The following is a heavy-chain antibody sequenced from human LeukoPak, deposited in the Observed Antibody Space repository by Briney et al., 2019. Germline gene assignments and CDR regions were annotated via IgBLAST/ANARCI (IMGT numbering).Heavy chain of an antibody. CDR3: ARDFTFELSSWENPPSGWFDP. J-gene: IGHJ5*02. CDR1: GFTFSSYW. D-gene: IGHD6-13*01. CDR2: IKQDGSEK. V-gene: IGHV3-7*01. Sequence: PGGSLRLSCAASGFTFSSYWMSWVRQAPGKGLEWVANIKQDGSEKYYVDSVKGRFTISRDNAKNSLYLQMNSLRAEDTAVYYCARDFTFELSSWENPPSGWFDPWGQGTLVTVSS.